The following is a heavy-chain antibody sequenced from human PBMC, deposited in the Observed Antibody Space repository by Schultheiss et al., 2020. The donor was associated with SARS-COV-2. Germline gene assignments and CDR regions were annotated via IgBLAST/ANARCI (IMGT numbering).Heavy chain of an antibody. CDR3: ARRVVVVAGATDWFDP. CDR1: GFTFSNAW. CDR2: IKSKTDGGTT. D-gene: IGHD2-15*01. Sequence: GGSLRLSCAASGFTFSNAWMSWVRQAPGKGLEWVGRIKSKTDGGTTDYAAPVKGRFTISRDDSKNTLYLQMNSLKTEDTAVYYCARRVVVVAGATDWFDPWGQGTLVTVAS. V-gene: IGHV3-15*01. J-gene: IGHJ5*02.